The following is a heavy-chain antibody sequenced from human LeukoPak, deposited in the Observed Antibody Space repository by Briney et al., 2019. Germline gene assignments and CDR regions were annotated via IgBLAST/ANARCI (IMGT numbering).Heavy chain of an antibody. CDR3: ASGDGYLQPY. CDR1: GFSVSGKF. CDR2: IHYDGKI. Sequence: GGSLRLSCAASGFSVSGKFMSWVRQAPGKGLEWVSIIHYDGKIRYAGSVGGRFTIYRDDSENTLFLQMNSLRVDDAAVYFCASGDGYLQPYWGQGTLVTVSS. V-gene: IGHV3-53*01. J-gene: IGHJ4*02. D-gene: IGHD2-21*01.